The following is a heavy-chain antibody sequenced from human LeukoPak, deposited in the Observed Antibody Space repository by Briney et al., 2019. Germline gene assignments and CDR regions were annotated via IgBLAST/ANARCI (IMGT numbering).Heavy chain of an antibody. Sequence: GGSLRLSCAASGFNFDDYGMSWVRQAPGKGLEWVSGINWNGGSTGYEDSVKGRFTISRDNAKNSLYLQMNSLRAEDTAVYYCARFRRRVVATRTGYYYMDVWGKGTTVTISS. CDR3: ARFRRRVVATRTGYYYMDV. J-gene: IGHJ6*03. V-gene: IGHV3-20*04. D-gene: IGHD5-24*01. CDR2: INWNGGST. CDR1: GFNFDDYG.